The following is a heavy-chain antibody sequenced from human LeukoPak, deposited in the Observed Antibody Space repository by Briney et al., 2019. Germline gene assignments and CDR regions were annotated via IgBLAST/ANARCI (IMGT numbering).Heavy chain of an antibody. CDR2: IKQDGSEK. D-gene: IGHD2-21*02. Sequence: GGSLRLSCAASGFTFSTYWMSWVRQAPGKGLEWVANIKQDGSEKYYVDSVEGRFTISRDNAKKSLYLQMDSLRAGDTAVYYCARANCGGDCYFAPRFDYWGQGTLVTVSS. CDR1: GFTFSTYW. J-gene: IGHJ4*02. CDR3: ARANCGGDCYFAPRFDY. V-gene: IGHV3-7*02.